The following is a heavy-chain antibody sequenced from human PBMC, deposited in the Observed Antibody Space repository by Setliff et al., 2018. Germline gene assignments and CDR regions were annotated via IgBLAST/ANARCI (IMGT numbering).Heavy chain of an antibody. CDR2: IYYSGTA. CDR1: GASITTSNSY. J-gene: IGHJ4*02. V-gene: IGHV4-39*01. CDR3: ARHEFVGGYYGSVTYRHFDY. Sequence: SETLSLTCTVSGASITTSNSYWGWARQTPGKGLEWIGSIYYSGTAYYNPSLKSRVTISVDTSKNQFSLQVTSVTATDTAVYYCARHEFVGGYYGSVTYRHFDYWGQGILVTVSS. D-gene: IGHD3-10*01.